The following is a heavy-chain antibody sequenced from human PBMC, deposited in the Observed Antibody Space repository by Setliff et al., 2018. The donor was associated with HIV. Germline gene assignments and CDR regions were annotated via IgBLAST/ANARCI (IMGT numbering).Heavy chain of an antibody. CDR3: TIHTGLDY. J-gene: IGHJ4*02. CDR2: IESKTNGGTT. V-gene: IGHV3-15*04. Sequence: GGSLRLACAVSGFTFGNAWMSWVRQAPGKGLEWVGRIESKTNGGTTDYASPVKGRFTISRDDSKNTLYLQMNSLKTEDTAVYYCTIHTGLDYWGQGTLVTVSS. CDR1: GFTFGNAW.